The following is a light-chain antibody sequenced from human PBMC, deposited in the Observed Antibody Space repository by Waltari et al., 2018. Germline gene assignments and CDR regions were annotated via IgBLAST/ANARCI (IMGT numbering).Light chain of an antibody. CDR3: QQSHNGRT. CDR2: AAS. CDR1: QNIDNY. J-gene: IGKJ1*01. V-gene: IGKV1-39*01. Sequence: DIQMTQSPSSLSASVGHRVTITCRASQNIDNYLNWYQQKSGRAPKLLIYAASTLLSGVPSRFSGSGSGTDFSLTISSLQTEDFATYYCQQSHNGRTFGQGTRVEIK.